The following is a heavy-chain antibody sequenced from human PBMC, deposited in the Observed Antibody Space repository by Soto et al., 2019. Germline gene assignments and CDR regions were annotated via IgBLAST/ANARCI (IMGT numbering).Heavy chain of an antibody. CDR3: ARDLAKGGGSAGFDY. CDR1: GYTFIVYY. D-gene: IGHD1-26*01. V-gene: IGHV1-2*02. CDR2: INPKSGGT. Sequence: ASVKVSCKASGYTFIVYYMHWVRQAPGQGLEWMGWINPKSGGTMYPQKFQGRVTMTWDTSISTAYMALTRLRSDDTAVYYCARDLAKGGGSAGFDYRGQGTLVTVSS. J-gene: IGHJ4*02.